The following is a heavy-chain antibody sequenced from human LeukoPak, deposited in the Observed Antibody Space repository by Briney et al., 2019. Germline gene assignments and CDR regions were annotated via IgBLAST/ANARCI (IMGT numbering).Heavy chain of an antibody. CDR3: ARDRFGEYFDY. D-gene: IGHD3-10*01. J-gene: IGHJ4*02. CDR1: GGSITSYY. Sequence: PSETLSLTCTVSGGSITSYYWSWIRQPPGKGLESIGYIYYSGSASYNPSLKSRVTMSIDTSKNQFSLKLRSVTAADTAVYYCARDRFGEYFDYWGQGILVTVSS. CDR2: IYYSGSA. V-gene: IGHV4-59*01.